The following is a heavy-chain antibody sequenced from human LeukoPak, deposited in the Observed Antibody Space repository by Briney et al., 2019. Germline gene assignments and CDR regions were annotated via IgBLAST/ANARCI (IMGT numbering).Heavy chain of an antibody. CDR2: TSFDGSNQ. CDR3: AKGIRDFSWLPSFDW. V-gene: IGHV3-30*18. CDR1: GFTFSTYG. J-gene: IGHJ4*02. D-gene: IGHD3-9*01. Sequence: GGSLRLSCAASGFTFSTYGMHWVRQAPGKGLEWVAVTSFDGSNQYYADSVKGRFTISRDNFKSTLFLQMNSLRAEDTAVYYCAKGIRDFSWLPSFDWWGQGILVTVFS.